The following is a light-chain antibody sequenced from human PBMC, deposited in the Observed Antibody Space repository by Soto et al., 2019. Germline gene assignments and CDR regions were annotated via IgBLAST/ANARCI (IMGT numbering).Light chain of an antibody. CDR2: GXS. V-gene: IGKV3-15*01. CDR3: QEYDNRQVP. Sequence: SPTTLPLSRWERATRVXRAVPSVTNNLAWYQQTPGXAPRXXXXGXSTRATGIPARFSGSGSGTEFTLNISSLQSEDLPVYYGQEYDNRQVPLGGGTQV. CDR1: PSVTNN. J-gene: IGKJ4*01.